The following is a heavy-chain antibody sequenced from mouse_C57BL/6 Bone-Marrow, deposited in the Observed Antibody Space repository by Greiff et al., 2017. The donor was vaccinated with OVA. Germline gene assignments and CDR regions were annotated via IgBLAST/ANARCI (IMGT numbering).Heavy chain of an antibody. D-gene: IGHD2-3*01. CDR3: AFDGYYWYFDV. CDR2: ISDGGGYT. Sequence: DVQLVESGGGLVKPGGSLKLSCAASGFTFSSYAMSWVRQTPEKRLEWVATISDGGGYTYYPDNVKGRFTISRDNAKNNLYLQMSHLKSEDTAMYYCAFDGYYWYFDVWGTGTTVTVSS. J-gene: IGHJ1*03. V-gene: IGHV5-4*01. CDR1: GFTFSSYA.